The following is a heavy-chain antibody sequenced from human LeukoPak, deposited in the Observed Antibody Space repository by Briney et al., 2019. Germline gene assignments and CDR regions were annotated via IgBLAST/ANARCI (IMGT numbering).Heavy chain of an antibody. CDR1: GFTFSSYG. D-gene: IGHD5-12*01. V-gene: IGHV3-30*18. Sequence: GGSLRLSCAASGFTFSSYGMHWVRQAPGKGLEWVAVISYDGSNKYYADSVKGRFTISRDNSKNTLYLQMNSLRAEDTAVYYCAKSSVVATGLPYYFDYWGQGTLVTVSS. J-gene: IGHJ4*02. CDR3: AKSSVVATGLPYYFDY. CDR2: ISYDGSNK.